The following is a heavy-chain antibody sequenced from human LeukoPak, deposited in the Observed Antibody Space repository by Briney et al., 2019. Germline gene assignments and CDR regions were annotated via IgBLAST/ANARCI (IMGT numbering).Heavy chain of an antibody. CDR1: GGSISSSSYY. V-gene: IGHV4-39*01. CDR3: ARHRTALLGYCSSTSCYARNGWFDP. Sequence: SETLSLTCTVPGGSISSSSYYWGWIRQPPGKGLEWIGSIYYSGSTYYNPSLKSRVTISVDTSKNQFSLKLSSVTAADTAVYYCARHRTALLGYCSSTSCYARNGWFDPWGQGTLVTVSS. J-gene: IGHJ5*02. CDR2: IYYSGST. D-gene: IGHD2-2*01.